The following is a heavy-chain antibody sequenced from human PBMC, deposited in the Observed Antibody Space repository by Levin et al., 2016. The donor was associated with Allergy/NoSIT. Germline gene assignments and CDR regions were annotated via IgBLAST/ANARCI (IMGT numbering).Heavy chain of an antibody. J-gene: IGHJ6*02. Sequence: SETLSLTCSVSGYTTSHSDYYWGWIRQSPGRGLEWIGCMDYSGSVFYNPSLQSRVSMSVDTLRNLFSLKLNSLTGADTAVYYCARHFRDRGANYYSHYVLDLWGQGTTVTVSS. D-gene: IGHD4/OR15-4a*01. CDR3: ARHFRDRGANYYSHYVLDL. CDR2: MDYSGSV. CDR1: GYTTSHSDYY. V-gene: IGHV4-39*01.